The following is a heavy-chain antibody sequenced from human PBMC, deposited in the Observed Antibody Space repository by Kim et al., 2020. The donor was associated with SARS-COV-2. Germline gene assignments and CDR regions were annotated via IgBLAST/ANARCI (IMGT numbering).Heavy chain of an antibody. CDR2: IIPIFGTA. CDR1: GGTFSSYA. Sequence: SVKVSCKASGGTFSSYAISWVRQAPGQGLEWMGGIIPIFGTANYAQKFQGRVTITADESTSTAYMELSSLRSEDTAVYYCARGNTPLDADYDYVWGSYRNSPLLDGMDVWGQGTTVTVSS. J-gene: IGHJ6*02. V-gene: IGHV1-69*13. D-gene: IGHD3-16*02. CDR3: ARGNTPLDADYDYVWGSYRNSPLLDGMDV.